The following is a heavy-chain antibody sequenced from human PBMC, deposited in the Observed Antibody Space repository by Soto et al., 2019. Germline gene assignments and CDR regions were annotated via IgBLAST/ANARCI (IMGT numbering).Heavy chain of an antibody. D-gene: IGHD6-13*01. J-gene: IGHJ5*02. Sequence: GGSLRLSCAASGFTFSSYWMHWVRQAPGKGLVWVSRINSDGSSTSYADSVKGRFTISRDNAKNTLYLQMNSLRAEDTAVYYCERKRIAAAGHWFDPWGQGTLVNVSS. CDR1: GFTFSSYW. CDR2: INSDGSST. CDR3: ERKRIAAAGHWFDP. V-gene: IGHV3-74*01.